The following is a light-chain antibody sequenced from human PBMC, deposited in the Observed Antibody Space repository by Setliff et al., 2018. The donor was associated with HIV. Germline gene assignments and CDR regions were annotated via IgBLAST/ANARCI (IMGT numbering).Light chain of an antibody. CDR1: SNDVGYYNR. CDR3: GSYAGTNNNLYG. J-gene: IGLJ1*01. V-gene: IGLV2-8*01. Sequence: QSALTQPPSASGSPGQSVTISCTGTSNDVGYYNRVSWYQQYPGKAPKVMIYEVSKRPSGVPDRFSGSKSGNTASLTASGLQAEDESDYYCGSYAGTNNNLYGFGTGTKV. CDR2: EVS.